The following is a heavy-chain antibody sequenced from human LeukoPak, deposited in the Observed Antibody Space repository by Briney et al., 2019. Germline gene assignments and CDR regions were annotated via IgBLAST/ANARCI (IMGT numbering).Heavy chain of an antibody. CDR1: GFTFSSNA. J-gene: IGHJ6*02. Sequence: TGGSLRLSCSASGFTFSSNAMSWVRQAPGKGLEWVSAISGSGGSTYYADSVKGRFTISRDNSKNTLYLQMNSLGAEDTALYYCAKYLYSVSYYGMDVWGQGTTVTVSS. V-gene: IGHV3-23*01. CDR2: ISGSGGST. D-gene: IGHD2-15*01. CDR3: AKYLYSVSYYGMDV.